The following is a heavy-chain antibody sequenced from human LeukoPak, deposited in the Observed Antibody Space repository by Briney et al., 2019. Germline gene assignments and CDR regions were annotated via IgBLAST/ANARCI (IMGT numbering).Heavy chain of an antibody. V-gene: IGHV3-7*01. CDR3: TRIFHSASWFFDL. J-gene: IGHJ2*01. D-gene: IGHD4/OR15-4a*01. CDR1: GVILSPYW. Sequence: GGSLRLSCGTSGVILSPYWMSWVRQAPGKGLEWVANIKQDGSEKNYVDSVKGRFTISRDNANNLVFLQMNNLRVEDTALYFCTRIFHSASWFFDLWGRGTLVTVS. CDR2: IKQDGSEK.